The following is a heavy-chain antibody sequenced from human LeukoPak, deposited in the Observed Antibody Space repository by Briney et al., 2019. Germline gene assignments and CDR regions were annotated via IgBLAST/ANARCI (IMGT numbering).Heavy chain of an antibody. J-gene: IGHJ3*02. D-gene: IGHD6-19*01. Sequence: GESLKISCKGSGYSFTSYWIGWVRQVPGKGLEWMGIIYPGDSDTRYSPSFQGQVTISADKSISTACLQWSSLKASDTAMYYCAAAGIAVAHANDAFDIWGQGTMVTVSS. CDR1: GYSFTSYW. CDR3: AAAGIAVAHANDAFDI. CDR2: IYPGDSDT. V-gene: IGHV5-51*01.